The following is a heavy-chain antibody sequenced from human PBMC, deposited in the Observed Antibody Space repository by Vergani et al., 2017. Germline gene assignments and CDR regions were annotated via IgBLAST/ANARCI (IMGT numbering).Heavy chain of an antibody. V-gene: IGHV3-23*01. D-gene: IGHD5-12*01. Sequence: EVQLLESGGDLVQPGGSLRLSCAASGFTFSSYAMSWVRQAPGKGLEWVSAISGSGGNTYYADSVKSRFTISRDNSKSTLYRQMNSLRAEDTAVYYCANRVARGYWGQGTLVTVSS. CDR2: ISGSGGNT. CDR1: GFTFSSYA. CDR3: ANRVARGY. J-gene: IGHJ4*02.